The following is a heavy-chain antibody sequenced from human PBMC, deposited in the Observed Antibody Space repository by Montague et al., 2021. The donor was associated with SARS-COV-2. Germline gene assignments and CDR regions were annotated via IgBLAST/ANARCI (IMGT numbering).Heavy chain of an antibody. CDR1: GGSINSSF. Sequence: SETLSLTCTVSGGSINSSFCSWIRQPPRKGLELIGYIYYRWSSNYNPSLENRVTISVDPSKNQFSLKLSSVTAADTAVYYCAREDSWNWFDPWGQGTLVIVSS. V-gene: IGHV4-59*01. CDR3: AREDSWNWFDP. J-gene: IGHJ5*02. D-gene: IGHD3-22*01. CDR2: IYYRWSS.